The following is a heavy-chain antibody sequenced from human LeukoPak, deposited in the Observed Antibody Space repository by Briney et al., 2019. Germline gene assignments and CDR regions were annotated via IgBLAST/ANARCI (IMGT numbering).Heavy chain of an antibody. J-gene: IGHJ4*02. V-gene: IGHV1-58*01. CDR3: AALESRRGPTVTDY. CDR2: IVVGSGNT. D-gene: IGHD4-17*01. CDR1: GFTFTSSA. Sequence: SVKVSCKASGFTFTSSAVQWVRQARGQRLEWIGWIVVGSGNTNYAQKFQERVTVTRDMSTSTAYMELSSLRSEDTAVYYCAALESRRGPTVTDYWGQGTLVTVSS.